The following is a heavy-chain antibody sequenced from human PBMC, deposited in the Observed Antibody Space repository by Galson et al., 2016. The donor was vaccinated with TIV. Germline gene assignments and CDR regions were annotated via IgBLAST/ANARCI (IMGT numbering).Heavy chain of an antibody. CDR2: ISVYNGNT. CDR1: GYIFNNFG. V-gene: IGHV1-18*01. CDR3: ARDTPSLLAAATMDY. D-gene: IGHD6-25*01. J-gene: IGHJ4*02. Sequence: SVKVSCKASGYIFNNFGVSWVRQAPGQGLEWMAWISVYNGNTHYAQSLQGRVTLTTDTSTSTAYMELRSLRSDDTAVYYCARDTPSLLAAATMDYWGQGTLVTVSS.